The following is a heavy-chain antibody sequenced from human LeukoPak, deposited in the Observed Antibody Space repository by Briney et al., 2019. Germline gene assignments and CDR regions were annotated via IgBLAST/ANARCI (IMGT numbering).Heavy chain of an antibody. V-gene: IGHV1-2*02. CDR1: GYTFTAYY. CDR3: ARESIKVGYFDL. Sequence: GASVKVSCKASGYTFTAYYMDWVRQAPGHGLEWMGWINPNSGGTNSAQKFQGSVTITRDTSINTAYMQLSRLRSDDTAVYYCARESIKVGYFDLWGRGTLVTVSS. CDR2: INPNSGGT. J-gene: IGHJ2*01.